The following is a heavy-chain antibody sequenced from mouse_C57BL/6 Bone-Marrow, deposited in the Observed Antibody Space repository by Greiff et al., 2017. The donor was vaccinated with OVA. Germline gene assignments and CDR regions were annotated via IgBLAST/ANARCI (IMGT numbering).Heavy chain of an antibody. Sequence: VQLQQSGAELARPGASVKLSCKASGYTFTSYGISWVQQRTGQGLEWIGEIYPESGNTYYNEKVKGKATLTAAKSSSTAYMELSSLTSVDSAVYFCARIRLRREHAYWGQRTLVTVSA. CDR1: GYTFTSYG. J-gene: IGHJ3*01. CDR2: IYPESGNT. V-gene: IGHV1-81*01. D-gene: IGHD2-4*01. CDR3: ARIRLRREHAY.